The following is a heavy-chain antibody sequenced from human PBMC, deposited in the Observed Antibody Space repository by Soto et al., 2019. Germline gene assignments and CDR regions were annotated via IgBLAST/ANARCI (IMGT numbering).Heavy chain of an antibody. J-gene: IGHJ4*02. Sequence: SLNLSCKVSGYAITEVFMHCVSLAHEKGLEWMGGFDPEDGETIYAQKFQDRVTMTEDTSTSTAYMQLSTLTSEDTAVYYCATRVRYYYDSSGYYSRGPDDYWGQGTLVTVSS. D-gene: IGHD3-22*01. CDR1: GYAITEVF. CDR2: FDPEDGET. CDR3: ATRVRYYYDSSGYYSRGPDDY. V-gene: IGHV1-24*01.